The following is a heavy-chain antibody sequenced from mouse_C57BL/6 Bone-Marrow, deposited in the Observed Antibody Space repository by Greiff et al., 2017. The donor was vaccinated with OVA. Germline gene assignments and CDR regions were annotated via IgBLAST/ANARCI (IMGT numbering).Heavy chain of an antibody. D-gene: IGHD2-3*01. Sequence: QVQLQQPGAELVKPGASVKLSCKASGYTFTSYWMHWVKQRPGQGLEWIGMIHPNSGSTNYNEKFKSKATLTVDKSSSTAYMQLSSLTSEDSAVYYCARSWGYYPYCFDYWGQGTTLTVSS. CDR1: GYTFTSYW. CDR3: ARSWGYYPYCFDY. V-gene: IGHV1-64*01. J-gene: IGHJ2*01. CDR2: IHPNSGST.